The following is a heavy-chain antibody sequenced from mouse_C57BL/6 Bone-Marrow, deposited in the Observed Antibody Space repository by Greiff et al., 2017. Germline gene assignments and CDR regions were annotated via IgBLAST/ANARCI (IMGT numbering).Heavy chain of an antibody. J-gene: IGHJ2*01. CDR2: IDPENGDT. V-gene: IGHV14-4*01. D-gene: IGHD1-1*01. CDR1: GFNIKDDY. CDR3: TTWGTTVGVRDY. Sequence: EVQLVESGAELVRPGASVKLSCTASGFNIKDDYMHWVKQRPEQGLEWIGWIDPENGDTEYASKFQGKATITADTSSNTAYLQLSSLTSADAAVYYCTTWGTTVGVRDYWGQGTTLTVSS.